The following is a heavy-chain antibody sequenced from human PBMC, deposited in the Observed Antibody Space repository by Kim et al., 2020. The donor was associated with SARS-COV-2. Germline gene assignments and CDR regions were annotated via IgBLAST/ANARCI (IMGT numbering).Heavy chain of an antibody. Sequence: GGSLRLSCAASGFTFSTCGMHWVRQAPGKGLEWVAAISYDGSNEFYADSVKGRFTISRDKSENRLFLQMDSLRAEDTAVYFCAKDANIVVPSYYYGIDVWGQWTAVTVSS. V-gene: IGHV3-30*18. CDR1: GFTFSTCG. CDR3: AKDANIVVPSYYYGIDV. J-gene: IGHJ6*02. CDR2: ISYDGSNE. D-gene: IGHD2-2*01.